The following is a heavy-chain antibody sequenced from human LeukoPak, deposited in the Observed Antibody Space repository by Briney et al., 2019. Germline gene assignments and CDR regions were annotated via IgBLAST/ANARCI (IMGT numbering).Heavy chain of an antibody. CDR3: ARHFTGVGSYYMDV. CDR1: GSIFTSYW. J-gene: IGHJ6*03. V-gene: IGHV5-51*01. D-gene: IGHD2-8*02. CDR2: IYRGDSDT. Sequence: GGSLQISCKGSGSIFTSYWIGGVRPLPGKGLEGMGIIYRGDSDTRYSPSLQGQVTISADKSISTAYLQWSSLKASDTAMYYCARHFTGVGSYYMDVWGKGTTVTVSS.